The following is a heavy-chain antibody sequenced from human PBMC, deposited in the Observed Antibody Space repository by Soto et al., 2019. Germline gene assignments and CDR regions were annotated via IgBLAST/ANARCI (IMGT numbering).Heavy chain of an antibody. V-gene: IGHV4-34*01. CDR2: INHSGST. J-gene: IGHJ4*02. Sequence: QVQLQQWGAGLLKPSETLSLTCAVYGGSFSGYYWSWIRQPPGKGLEWIGEINHSGSTNYNPSLKSRDTTSVDTSKNLFSLELSYVTAADTGVYYCAWWRGYYGSGSYFYLGQGTLVTVSS. D-gene: IGHD3-10*01. CDR1: GGSFSGYY. CDR3: AWWRGYYGSGSYFY.